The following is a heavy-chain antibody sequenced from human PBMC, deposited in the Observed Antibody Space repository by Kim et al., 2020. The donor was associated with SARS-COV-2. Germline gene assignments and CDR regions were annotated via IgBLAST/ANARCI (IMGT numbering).Heavy chain of an antibody. CDR2: FDPEDGET. CDR3: ATKNGYYDSSGYYVVWFDP. Sequence: ASVKVSCKVSGYTLTELSMHWVRQAPGKGLEWMGGFDPEDGETIYAQKFQGRVTMTEDTSTDTAYMELSSLRSEDTAVYYCATKNGYYDSSGYYVVWFDPWGQGTLVTVSS. D-gene: IGHD3-22*01. J-gene: IGHJ5*02. V-gene: IGHV1-24*01. CDR1: GYTLTELS.